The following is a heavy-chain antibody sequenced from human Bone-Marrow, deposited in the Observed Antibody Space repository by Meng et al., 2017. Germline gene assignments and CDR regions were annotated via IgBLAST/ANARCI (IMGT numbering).Heavy chain of an antibody. CDR1: GFTFSSYD. V-gene: IGHV3-13*01. Sequence: GESLKISCAASGFTFSSYDMHWVRQATGKGLEWVSAIGTAGDTYYPGSVKGRFTISRENAKNTLYLQMNSLRAEDTAVYYCARGVLRYFDWLSQGGDYWGQGTLVTVSS. J-gene: IGHJ4*02. D-gene: IGHD3-9*01. CDR2: IGTAGDT. CDR3: ARGVLRYFDWLSQGGDY.